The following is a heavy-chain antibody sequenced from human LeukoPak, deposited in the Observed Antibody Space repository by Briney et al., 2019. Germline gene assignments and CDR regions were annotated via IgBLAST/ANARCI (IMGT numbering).Heavy chain of an antibody. V-gene: IGHV3-23*01. CDR1: RFIFSSYA. D-gene: IGHD3-10*01. CDR3: AKDIIEFDY. J-gene: IGHJ4*02. Sequence: GGALRLSCAASRFIFSSYALSWVRQAPGRGLEWVSGIRGSGVSTYYADSVKGRFTISRDNSKNTLYVQMNSLRAEDTALYYCAKDIIEFDYWGQGTLVTVSS. CDR2: IRGSGVST.